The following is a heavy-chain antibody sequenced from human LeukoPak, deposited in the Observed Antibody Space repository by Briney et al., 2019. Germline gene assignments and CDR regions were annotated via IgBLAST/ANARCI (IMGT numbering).Heavy chain of an antibody. CDR3: AKGRYSSGRSSYYFDY. CDR1: GFTFSSYG. V-gene: IGHV3-33*06. J-gene: IGHJ4*02. Sequence: PGGSLRLSCAASGFTFSSYGMHWVRQAPGKGLEWVAVIWYDGSNKYYADSVKGRFTISKDNSKNTLYLQMNSLRAEDTAVYYCAKGRYSSGRSSYYFDYWGQGTLVTVSS. D-gene: IGHD6-19*01. CDR2: IWYDGSNK.